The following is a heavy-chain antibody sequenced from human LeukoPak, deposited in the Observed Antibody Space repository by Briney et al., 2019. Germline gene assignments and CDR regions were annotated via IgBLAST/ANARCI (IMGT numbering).Heavy chain of an antibody. D-gene: IGHD2-15*01. J-gene: IGHJ6*03. CDR3: ARVLRYCSGGNCYSGGLGYMDV. Sequence: NSGGSLRLSCAASGFTFSDYYMSWIRQAPGKGLEWVSYISSSGSTIYYADSVKGRFTISRDNAKNSLYLQMNSLRAEDTAVYYCARVLRYCSGGNCYSGGLGYMDVWGKGTTVTISS. CDR1: GFTFSDYY. V-gene: IGHV3-11*01. CDR2: ISSSGSTI.